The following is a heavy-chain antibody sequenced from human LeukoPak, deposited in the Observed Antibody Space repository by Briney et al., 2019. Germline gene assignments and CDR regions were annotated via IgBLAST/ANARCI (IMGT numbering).Heavy chain of an antibody. V-gene: IGHV4-38-2*01. D-gene: IGHD3-10*01. Sequence: SETLSLTCAVSGYSISSGYYWGWIRQPPGKGLEWIGSIYHSGSTYYNPSLKSRVTISVDKSKNQFSLKLTSVTAADTAVYYCARRYYYGSGSPEYWGQGTQVTVSS. CDR1: GYSISSGYY. CDR2: IYHSGST. CDR3: ARRYYYGSGSPEY. J-gene: IGHJ4*02.